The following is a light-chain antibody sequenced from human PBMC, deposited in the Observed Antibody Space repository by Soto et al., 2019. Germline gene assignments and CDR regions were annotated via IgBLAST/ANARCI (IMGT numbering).Light chain of an antibody. V-gene: IGLV1-40*01. J-gene: IGLJ2*01. CDR1: SSNIGTYG. CDR3: QFYDSRLSAPLV. Sequence: QSVLTQPPSASGTPGQRVTISCSGSSSNIGTYGVNWYQQLPGTAPKFLIYGNSNRPSGVPDRFSGSKSGTSASLAITGLQAEDEVDYYCQFYDSRLSAPLVFGGGTKLTVL. CDR2: GNS.